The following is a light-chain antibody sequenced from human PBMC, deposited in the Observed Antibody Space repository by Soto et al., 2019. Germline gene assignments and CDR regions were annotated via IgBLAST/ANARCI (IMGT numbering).Light chain of an antibody. CDR1: QSVSSSY. J-gene: IGKJ1*01. CDR2: GAS. V-gene: IGKV3-20*01. Sequence: EIVLTQSPGTLSLSPVERATLSCRASQSVSSSYLAWYQQKPGQAPRLLIYGASSRATGITARFSGSGSGTDFTLAISRLEPEDFAVYYCQQYGSSPGTFGQGTKVDIK. CDR3: QQYGSSPGT.